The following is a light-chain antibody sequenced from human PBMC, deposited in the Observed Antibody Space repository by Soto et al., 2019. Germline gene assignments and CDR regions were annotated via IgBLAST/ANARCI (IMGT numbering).Light chain of an antibody. J-gene: IGKJ1*01. CDR3: QQYNSYSRT. V-gene: IGKV1-5*01. CDR1: QSINTW. Sequence: DIQMTQSPSTLSASVGDRVTVTCRASQSINTWLAWYQQKPGKAPKLLIYDASSLQSGVPSRFTGRGSGTEFTLTISSLQPDDFATYYCQQYNSYSRTFGQGTKVGIK. CDR2: DAS.